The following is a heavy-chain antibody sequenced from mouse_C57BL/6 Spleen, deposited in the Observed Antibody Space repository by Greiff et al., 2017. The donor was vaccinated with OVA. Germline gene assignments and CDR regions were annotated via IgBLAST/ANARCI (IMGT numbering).Heavy chain of an antibody. CDR2: IDPSDSYT. V-gene: IGHV1-69*01. CDR1: GYTFTSYW. CDR3: ARRITWYFDV. Sequence: QVQLQQPGAELVMPGASVKLSCKASGYTFTSYWMHWVKQRPGQGLEWIGEIDPSDSYTNYNQKFRGKSTLTVDKSSSTAYMQLSSLTSEDSAVYCCARRITWYFDVWGTGTTVTVSS. J-gene: IGHJ1*03. D-gene: IGHD2-4*01.